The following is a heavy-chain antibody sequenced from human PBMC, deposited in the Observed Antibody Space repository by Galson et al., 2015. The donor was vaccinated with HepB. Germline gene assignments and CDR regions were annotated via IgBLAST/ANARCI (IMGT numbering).Heavy chain of an antibody. Sequence: SETLSLTCTVSGGSISSYYWSWIRQPPGKGLEWIGYIYYSGSTYYNPSLKSRVTISVDTSKNQFSLKLSSVTAADTAVYYCARHVRLLLDLWGRGTLVTVSS. CDR1: GGSISSYY. CDR2: IYYSGST. J-gene: IGHJ2*01. CDR3: ARHVRLLLDL. D-gene: IGHD6-19*01. V-gene: IGHV4-59*08.